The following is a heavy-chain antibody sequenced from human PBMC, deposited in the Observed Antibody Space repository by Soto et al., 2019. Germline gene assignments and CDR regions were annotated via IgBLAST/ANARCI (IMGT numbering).Heavy chain of an antibody. CDR2: ISYDGSNK. J-gene: IGHJ6*02. CDR1: GFTFSSYG. D-gene: IGHD6-19*01. CDR3: AKDLGSIAVAGPFYYGMDV. V-gene: IGHV3-30*18. Sequence: TGGSLRLSCAASGFTFSSYGMHWVRQAPGKGLEWVAVISYDGSNKYYADSVKGRFTISRDNSKNTLYLQMNSLRAEDTAVYYCAKDLGSIAVAGPFYYGMDVWGQGTTVTVSS.